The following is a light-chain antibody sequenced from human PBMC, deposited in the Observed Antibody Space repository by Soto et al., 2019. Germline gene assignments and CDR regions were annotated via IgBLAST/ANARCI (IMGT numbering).Light chain of an antibody. V-gene: IGKV1-9*01. CDR3: EQLNSYPIYT. J-gene: IGKJ3*01. CDR1: QGISSY. Sequence: DIQLTQSPSFLSASVGDRVTITCRASQGISSYLAWYQQKPGKAPELLIFAASTLQSGVPSRFSGSGSGTEFTLTISSQQPEEFATYYCEQLNSYPIYTFGPGTKVDIK. CDR2: AAS.